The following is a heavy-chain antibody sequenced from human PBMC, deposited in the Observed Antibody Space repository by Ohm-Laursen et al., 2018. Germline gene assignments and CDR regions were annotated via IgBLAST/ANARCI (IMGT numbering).Heavy chain of an antibody. CDR1: GFTFSSYA. CDR3: ARVPWDYGDSSGSY. V-gene: IGHV3-23*01. D-gene: IGHD4-17*01. Sequence: GSLRLSCAAPGFTFSSYAMTWVRRAPGKGLEWVSAISDSGASTYYADSVKGRFTISRDNSKNTLYLQMNSLRAEDTAVYYCARVPWDYGDSSGSYWGQGTLVTVSS. CDR2: ISDSGAST. J-gene: IGHJ4*02.